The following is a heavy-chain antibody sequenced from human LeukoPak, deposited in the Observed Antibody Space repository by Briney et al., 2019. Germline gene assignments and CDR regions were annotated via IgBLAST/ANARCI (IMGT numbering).Heavy chain of an antibody. CDR1: GGSISSGGYS. D-gene: IGHD5-18*01. J-gene: IGHJ4*02. CDR2: IYHNGNT. V-gene: IGHV4-30-2*01. Sequence: SETLSLTCTVAGGSISSGGYSWSWIRQPPGKGLEGIGYIYHNGNTYYSPSLKSRVTISVDRSKNQLSLKLSSVTAADTAMYYCASGGYSYGFDYWGQGTLVTVSS. CDR3: ASGGYSYGFDY.